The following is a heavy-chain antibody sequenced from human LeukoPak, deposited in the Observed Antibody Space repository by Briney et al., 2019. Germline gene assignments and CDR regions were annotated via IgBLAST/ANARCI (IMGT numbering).Heavy chain of an antibody. J-gene: IGHJ4*02. Sequence: GGSLRLSCVASGFTFSSYGMHWVRQAPGKGLEWVAFIRFGGSYDYYADSVKGRFTISRDDPKNTLYLQMNSLRAEDTAVYYCARDPAHCSYGACNLRPDSWGQGTLVTVSS. CDR3: ARDPAHCSYGACNLRPDS. CDR1: GFTFSSYG. V-gene: IGHV3-30*02. CDR2: IRFGGSYD. D-gene: IGHD2-8*01.